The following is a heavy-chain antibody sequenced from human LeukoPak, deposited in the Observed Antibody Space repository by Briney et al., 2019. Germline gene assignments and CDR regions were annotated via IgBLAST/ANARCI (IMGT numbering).Heavy chain of an antibody. Sequence: GASVKVSCKASGGTFSSYAISWVQQAPGQGLEWMGRIIPILGIANYAQKFQGRVTITADKSTSTAYMELSSLRSEDTAVYYCARAGGVTDYFDYWGQGTLVTVSS. J-gene: IGHJ4*02. CDR3: ARAGGVTDYFDY. V-gene: IGHV1-69*04. CDR2: IIPILGIA. CDR1: GGTFSSYA. D-gene: IGHD2-21*02.